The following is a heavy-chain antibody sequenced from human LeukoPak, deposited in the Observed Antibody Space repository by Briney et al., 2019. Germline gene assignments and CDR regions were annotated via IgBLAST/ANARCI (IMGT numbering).Heavy chain of an antibody. CDR2: IYTGGNT. Sequence: GGSLRLSCAASGVTLDSNYLSWVRQAPGKGLEWVSTIYTGGNTYYTASVKGRFTISRDFSKNTVFLHMNSLRAEDTAMYYCARGGDSGYYDYFDYWGQGALVTVSS. J-gene: IGHJ4*02. CDR3: ARGGDSGYYDYFDY. V-gene: IGHV3-53*01. D-gene: IGHD3-22*01. CDR1: GVTLDSNY.